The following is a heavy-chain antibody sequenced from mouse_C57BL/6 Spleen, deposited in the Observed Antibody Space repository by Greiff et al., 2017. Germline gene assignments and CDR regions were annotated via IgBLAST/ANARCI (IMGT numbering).Heavy chain of an antibody. CDR1: GYTFTSYW. D-gene: IGHD1-1*01. CDR3: AGASYSDGMSPTPLGY. V-gene: IGHV1-50*01. Sequence: QVQLQQPGAELVKPGASVKLSCKASGYTFTSYWMQWVKQRPGQGLEWIGVIDPSASDTNYNQKFKGKATLTVDPSSSTAYMQLSSLPSEDSAVYYGAGASYSDGMSPTPLGYWGQGTTLTVSS. CDR2: IDPSASDT. J-gene: IGHJ2*01.